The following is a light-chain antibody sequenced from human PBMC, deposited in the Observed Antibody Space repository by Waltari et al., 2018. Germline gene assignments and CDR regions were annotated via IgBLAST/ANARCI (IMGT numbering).Light chain of an antibody. V-gene: IGLV2-14*01. CDR1: SSDVGGYNY. CDR2: EVR. J-gene: IGLJ2*01. Sequence: QSALTQPASVSGSPGQSITISCTGTSSDVGGYNYVSWYQQHPGKAPKLMIFEVRHRPSGVFNRFSGSKSGNAASLTISGLQAEDEADYYCSSYTRSSTVVFGGVTKLTVL. CDR3: SSYTRSSTVV.